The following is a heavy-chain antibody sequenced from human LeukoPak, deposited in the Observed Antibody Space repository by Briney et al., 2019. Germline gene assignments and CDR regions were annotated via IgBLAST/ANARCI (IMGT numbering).Heavy chain of an antibody. J-gene: IGHJ5*02. CDR1: GFTFSKYG. CDR2: LWSDGINK. V-gene: IGHV3-33*01. Sequence: PGGSLRLSCEPSGFTFSKYGMHWVRQAPGKRLEWVAVLWSDGINKYYADSVEGRFTISRDSSKNTLSLQMNSVRVEDRSIYYCARGLGGGYNCVDQWGEGTLVSVPS. CDR3: ARGLGGGYNCVDQ. D-gene: IGHD3-16*01.